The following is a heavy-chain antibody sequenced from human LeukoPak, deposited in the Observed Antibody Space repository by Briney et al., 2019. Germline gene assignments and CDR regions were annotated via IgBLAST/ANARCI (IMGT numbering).Heavy chain of an antibody. CDR1: GFTFSSFG. D-gene: IGHD3-10*01. Sequence: GGSLRLSCATSGFTFSSFGMHWVRQAPGKGLEWVAFIRYDGNNKYYADSVKGRFTVSRDNSKNTLYLQMNSLRPEDTAVYYCAKILSGSYPAFDYWGQGTLVAVSS. CDR3: AKILSGSYPAFDY. CDR2: IRYDGNNK. V-gene: IGHV3-30*02. J-gene: IGHJ4*02.